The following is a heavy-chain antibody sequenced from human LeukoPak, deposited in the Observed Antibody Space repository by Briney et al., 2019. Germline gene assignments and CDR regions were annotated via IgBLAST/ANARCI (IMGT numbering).Heavy chain of an antibody. CDR1: GYTFTGYY. D-gene: IGHD5-18*01. CDR3: ARGTGEGYSYGRYFFDY. Sequence: SVKVSCKASGYTFTGYYIHWVRQAPGQGLEWMGWINPNSGATNYAQKFQGRVTMTRDTSISTAYMILSSLTSDDTAVFYCARGTGEGYSYGRYFFDYWGQGTLVTVSS. CDR2: INPNSGAT. J-gene: IGHJ4*02. V-gene: IGHV1-2*02.